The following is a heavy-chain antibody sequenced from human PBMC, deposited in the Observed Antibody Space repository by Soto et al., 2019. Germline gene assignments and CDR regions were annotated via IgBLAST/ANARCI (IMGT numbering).Heavy chain of an antibody. CDR2: INPNSGGT. J-gene: IGHJ5*02. V-gene: IGHV1-2*02. CDR1: GYTFTRYY. CDR3: ARADGYSSSWGYNWFDP. D-gene: IGHD6-13*01. Sequence: QVQLVQSGAEVKKHGASVKVSCKASGYTFTRYYMHWVRQAPGQGLEWMGWINPNSGGTNYAQKFQGRVTMTRDTSISTAYMELSRLGSDDTAVYYCARADGYSSSWGYNWFDPWGQGTLVTVSS.